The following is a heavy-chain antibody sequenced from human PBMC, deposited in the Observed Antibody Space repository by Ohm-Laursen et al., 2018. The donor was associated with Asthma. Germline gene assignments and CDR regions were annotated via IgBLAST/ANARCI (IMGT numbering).Heavy chain of an antibody. D-gene: IGHD1-26*01. CDR2: IKQDGSEK. Sequence: SLRLSCAASGFTFSSYAMHWVRQAPGKGLEWVANIKQDGSEKYYVDSVKGRFTISRDNAKNSLYLQMNSLRAEDTAVYYCARDRGWRPIVGATTWVDYWGQGTLVTVSS. CDR1: GFTFSSYA. J-gene: IGHJ4*02. CDR3: ARDRGWRPIVGATTWVDY. V-gene: IGHV3-7*03.